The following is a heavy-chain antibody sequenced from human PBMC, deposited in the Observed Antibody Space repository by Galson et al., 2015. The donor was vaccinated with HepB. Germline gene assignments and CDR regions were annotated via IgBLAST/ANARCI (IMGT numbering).Heavy chain of an antibody. V-gene: IGHV3-11*06. D-gene: IGHD4-23*01. CDR1: GFTFSDYY. Sequence: SLRLSCAASGFTFSDYYMRWIRQAPGKGLEWVSYSSSSGSYTSYADSVKGRFTISRDNAKNSLYLQMNSLRAEDTAVYYCARYSDYDGNSDYYYYMDVWGKVTTVTVSS. CDR3: ARYSDYDGNSDYYYYMDV. CDR2: SSSSGSYT. J-gene: IGHJ6*03.